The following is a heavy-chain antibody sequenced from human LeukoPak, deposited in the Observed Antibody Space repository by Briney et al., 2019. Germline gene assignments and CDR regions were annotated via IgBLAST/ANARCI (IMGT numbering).Heavy chain of an antibody. CDR3: ARLAHGFKGYYLDY. J-gene: IGHJ4*02. CDR1: GFTFDDYG. Sequence: GGSLRLSCAASGFTFDDYGMSWVRQAPGKGLEWVSGINWNGGSTGYADSVKGRFTISRDNAKNSLYLQMNSLRAEDTALYYCARLAHGFKGYYLDYWGQGTLVTVSS. CDR2: INWNGGST. V-gene: IGHV3-20*04. D-gene: IGHD2-15*01.